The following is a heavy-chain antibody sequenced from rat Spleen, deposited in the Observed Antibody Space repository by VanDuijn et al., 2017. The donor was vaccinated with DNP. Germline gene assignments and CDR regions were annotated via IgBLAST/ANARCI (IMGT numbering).Heavy chain of an antibody. V-gene: IGHV4-2*01. CDR3: TRGPNFGDYSDFHDY. J-gene: IGHJ2*01. CDR2: INVDSSIM. D-gene: IGHD1-11*01. Sequence: EVKLVESGGGLVQPGRSLKLSCVVSGLNFNDYWMGWVRQTPGKELEWIGEINVDSSIMNYTPSLKDKFTISRDNAQNTLFLQMSKLGSEDTAIYYCTRGPNFGDYSDFHDYWGQGVMVTVSS. CDR1: GLNFNDYW.